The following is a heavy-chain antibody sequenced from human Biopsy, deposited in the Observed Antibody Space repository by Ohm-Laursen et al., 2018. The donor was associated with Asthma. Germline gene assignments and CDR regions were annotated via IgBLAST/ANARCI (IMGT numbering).Heavy chain of an antibody. CDR1: GFAVSRDY. V-gene: IGHV3-53*01. Sequence: SLRLSCAAPGFAVSRDYMFWVRQAPGKGLEWVSVIYNDGRAYYADSVKGRFTVSRDNSKNTLFLQMNSLRAEDTAVYYCTRTTTVTTTYAMDVWGRGTTVTVSS. J-gene: IGHJ6*02. CDR3: TRTTTVTTTYAMDV. D-gene: IGHD4-17*01. CDR2: IYNDGRA.